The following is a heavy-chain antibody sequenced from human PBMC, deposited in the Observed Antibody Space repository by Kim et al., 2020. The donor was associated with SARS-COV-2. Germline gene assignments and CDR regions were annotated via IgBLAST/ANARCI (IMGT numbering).Heavy chain of an antibody. CDR2: IYYSGST. CDR3: ARSERAMVRGASGTFDI. CDR1: GGSISSSSYY. J-gene: IGHJ3*02. Sequence: SETLSLTCTVSGGSISSSSYYWGWIRQPPGKGLEWIGSIYYSGSTYYNPSLKSRVTISVDTSKNQFSLKLSSVTAADTAVYYCARSERAMVRGASGTFDIWGQGTMVTVSS. V-gene: IGHV4-39*07. D-gene: IGHD3-10*01.